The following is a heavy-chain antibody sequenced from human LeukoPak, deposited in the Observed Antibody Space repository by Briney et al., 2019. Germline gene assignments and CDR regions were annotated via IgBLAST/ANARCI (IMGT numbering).Heavy chain of an antibody. CDR2: ISSSSSTI. CDR3: ARENDYALDY. V-gene: IGHV3-48*01. D-gene: IGHD4-17*01. Sequence: GGSLRLSCAASGFTFSGYSMNWVRQAPGKWLEWVSYISSSSSTIYYADSVKGRFTISRDNAKNSLYLQINSLRAEDTAVYYCARENDYALDYWGQGTLVTVSS. J-gene: IGHJ4*02. CDR1: GFTFSGYS.